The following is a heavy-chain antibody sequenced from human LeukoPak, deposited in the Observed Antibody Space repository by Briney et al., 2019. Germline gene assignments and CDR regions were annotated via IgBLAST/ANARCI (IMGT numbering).Heavy chain of an antibody. CDR3: TRAPVISGPYGSGTYYLDV. CDR2: IRKDGINT. CDR1: GFSSSDYG. D-gene: IGHD3-10*01. Sequence: PGGSLRLSCAASGFSSSDYGMHWVRQAPGKGLEWVSFIRKDGINTNYVDSVKGRFTISRDTSNKMVYLQMNSLRPEDSAIYYCTRAPVISGPYGSGTYYLDVWGEGTTVTVSS. V-gene: IGHV3-30*02. J-gene: IGHJ6*03.